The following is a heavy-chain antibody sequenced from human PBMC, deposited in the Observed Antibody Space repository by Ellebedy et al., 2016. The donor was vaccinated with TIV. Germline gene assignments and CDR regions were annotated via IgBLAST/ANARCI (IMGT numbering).Heavy chain of an antibody. CDR1: GFTFSSYW. D-gene: IGHD3-22*01. CDR3: ARGRYDESSVGLEH. J-gene: IGHJ4*02. Sequence: GESLKISCAASGFTFSSYWVYWVRQRPGKGLEWVSRIKSDGNTLAYAESVKGRFTISRDNAKSTLSLQMNSLRDEDTAVYYCARGRYDESSVGLEHWGQGTLVTVSS. V-gene: IGHV3-74*01. CDR2: IKSDGNTL.